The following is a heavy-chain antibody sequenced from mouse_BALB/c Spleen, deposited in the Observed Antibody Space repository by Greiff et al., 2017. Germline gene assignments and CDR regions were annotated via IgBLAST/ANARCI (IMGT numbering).Heavy chain of an antibody. Sequence: QVQLKQSGAELVRPGSSVKISCKASGYAFSSYWMNWVKQRPGQGLEWIGQIYPGDGDTNYNGKFKGKATLTADKSSSTAYVQLSSLTSEDSAVYFCARLRGGIGYFDVWGAGTTVTVSS. V-gene: IGHV1-80*01. CDR3: ARLRGGIGYFDV. CDR2: IYPGDGDT. J-gene: IGHJ1*01. CDR1: GYAFSSYW.